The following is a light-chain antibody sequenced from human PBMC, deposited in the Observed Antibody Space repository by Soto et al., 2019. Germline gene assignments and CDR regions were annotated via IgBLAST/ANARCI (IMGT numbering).Light chain of an antibody. Sequence: ELVLTQSPGTLSLSPGDRATLSCRASQSVSSTYLAWYQQRPGQAPRLLIYSSSSRACGIPVRFSGSGSGTDFTLTISRLEPADFAVYYCQQYRTSPPTWTFGQGTKVEIK. CDR2: SSS. CDR1: QSVSSTY. CDR3: QQYRTSPPTWT. V-gene: IGKV3-20*01. J-gene: IGKJ1*01.